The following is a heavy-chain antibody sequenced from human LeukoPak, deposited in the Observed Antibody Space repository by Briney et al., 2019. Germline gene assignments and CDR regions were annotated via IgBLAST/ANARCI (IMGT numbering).Heavy chain of an antibody. V-gene: IGHV4-38-2*02. CDR3: ALSRVPAAEIFDY. D-gene: IGHD2-2*01. J-gene: IGHJ4*02. CDR2: IYHSGST. CDR1: GYSISSGYY. Sequence: SETLSLTCTVSGYSISSGYYWGWIRQPPGKGLEWIGSIYHSGSTYYNPSLKSRVTISVDTSKNQFSLKLSSVTAADTTVYYCALSRVPAAEIFDYWGQGTLVTVSS.